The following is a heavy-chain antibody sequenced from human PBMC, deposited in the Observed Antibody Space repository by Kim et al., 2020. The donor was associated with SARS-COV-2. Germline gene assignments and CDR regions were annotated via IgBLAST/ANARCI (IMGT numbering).Heavy chain of an antibody. D-gene: IGHD5-18*01. CDR1: GFTFSSYV. CDR2: ISYDGSNK. J-gene: IGHJ6*01. Sequence: GGSLRLSCAASGFTFSSYVMHWVRQAPGKGLEWVAVISYDGSNKYYADSVKGRFTISRDNSKNTLYLQMNSLRAEDTAVYYCAKDLRIQLWLPYYYYYYG. CDR3: AKDLRIQLWLPYYYYYYG. V-gene: IGHV3-30*18.